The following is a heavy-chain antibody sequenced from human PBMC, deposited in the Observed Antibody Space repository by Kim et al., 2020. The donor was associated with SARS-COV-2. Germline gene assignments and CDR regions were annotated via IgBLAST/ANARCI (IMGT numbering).Heavy chain of an antibody. CDR3: AKDYLSRGYSNYENPYYYYYYGMDV. CDR2: ISGSGGNT. V-gene: IGHV3-23*01. CDR1: GFTFSSYA. D-gene: IGHD4-4*01. Sequence: GGSLRLSCAASGFTFSSYAMSWVRQAPGKGLEWVSAISGSGGNTYYADSVKGRFTISRDNSKNTLYLQMNSLRAEDTAVYYCAKDYLSRGYSNYENPYYYYYYGMDVWGQGTTVTVSS. J-gene: IGHJ6*02.